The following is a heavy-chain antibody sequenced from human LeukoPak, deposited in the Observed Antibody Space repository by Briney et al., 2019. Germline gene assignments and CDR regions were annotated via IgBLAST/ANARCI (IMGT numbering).Heavy chain of an antibody. CDR1: GFTFSNYW. V-gene: IGHV3-7*03. Sequence: RAWGSVRLSCAASGFTFSNYWMSWVRQAPGKGLEWVANIKQDGSERYYVDSVKGRFTISRDNAKNSLYLQMNSLRAEDTAIYYCARGYFDIWGQGTMVTVSA. CDR2: IKQDGSER. CDR3: ARGYFDI. J-gene: IGHJ3*02.